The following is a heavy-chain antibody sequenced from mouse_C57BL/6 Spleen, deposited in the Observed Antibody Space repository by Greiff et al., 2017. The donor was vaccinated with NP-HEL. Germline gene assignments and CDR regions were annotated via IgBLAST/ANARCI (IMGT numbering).Heavy chain of an antibody. J-gene: IGHJ2*01. CDR2: IYPGDGDT. CDR3: ARAPATGFDY. V-gene: IGHV1-80*01. CDR1: GYAFSSYW. D-gene: IGHD4-1*01. Sequence: QVQLQQSGAELVKPGASVKISCKASGYAFSSYWMNWVKQRPGKGLEWIGQIYPGDGDTNYNGKFKCKATLTADKSASTAYMQLSSLTSEDSAVYFGARAPATGFDYWGQGTTLTVSS.